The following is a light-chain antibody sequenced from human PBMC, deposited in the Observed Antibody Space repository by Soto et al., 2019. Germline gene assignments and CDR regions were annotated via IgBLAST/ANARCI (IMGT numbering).Light chain of an antibody. J-gene: IGKJ1*01. CDR3: QQYGNFPRT. V-gene: IGKV3-20*01. CDR1: QSVISGD. Sequence: EVVLTQSPGTLSLSPGERATLSCRASQSVISGDLAWYQQKPGQAPRLLLYRTSSRVTGVPDRVSGSGSGTDFSLTIRRLEPEDFAVYYCQQYGNFPRTFGQGTKVEIK. CDR2: RTS.